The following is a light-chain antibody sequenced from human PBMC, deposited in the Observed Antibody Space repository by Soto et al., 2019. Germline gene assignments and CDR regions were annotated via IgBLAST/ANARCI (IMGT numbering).Light chain of an antibody. J-gene: IGKJ1*01. CDR3: QQYGSSSTWT. CDR1: QSVSSAY. Sequence: EIVLTQSPGTLSLSPGERATLSCRASQSVSSAYLAWYQHKPGQPPTLLIYAASSRVTGIPDRFSGSGSGTDFTLTLRRLEPEDFAVYYCQQYGSSSTWTFGQGTKVEIQ. V-gene: IGKV3-20*01. CDR2: AAS.